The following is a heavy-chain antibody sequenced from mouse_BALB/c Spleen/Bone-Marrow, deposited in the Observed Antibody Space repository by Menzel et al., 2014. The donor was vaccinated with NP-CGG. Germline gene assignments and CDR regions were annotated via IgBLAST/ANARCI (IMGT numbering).Heavy chain of an antibody. D-gene: IGHD2-4*01. CDR3: ARSTMITEGFAY. J-gene: IGHJ3*01. CDR1: GFSLTSYG. V-gene: IGHV2-9*02. CDR2: IWAGGST. Sequence: VQLQQSGPGLVVPSQSLSITCTVSGFSLTSYGVHWVRQPPGKGLEWLGVIWAGGSTNYNSALMSRLSISKDNSKSQVFLKMNSLQTDDTAMYYCARSTMITEGFAYWGQGTLVTVSA.